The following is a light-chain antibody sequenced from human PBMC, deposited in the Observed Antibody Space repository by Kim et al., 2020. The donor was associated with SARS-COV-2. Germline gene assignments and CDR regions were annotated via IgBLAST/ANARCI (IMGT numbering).Light chain of an antibody. CDR3: QQYNSWPYT. Sequence: EVVMTQSPATLSVSPGERATVSCRASQSVASHLACYQQIPGQAPRLLIYGASTRASGLPPRFSGSGSGTDFSLTISSLQSEDSAVYFCQQYNSWPYTFGQGTKLEI. CDR2: GAS. V-gene: IGKV3-15*01. J-gene: IGKJ2*01. CDR1: QSVASH.